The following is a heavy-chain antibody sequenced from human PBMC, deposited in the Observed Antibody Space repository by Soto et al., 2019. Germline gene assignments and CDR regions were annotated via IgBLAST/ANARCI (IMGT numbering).Heavy chain of an antibody. CDR2: ISAYDGNT. J-gene: IGHJ3*02. D-gene: IGHD2-15*01. CDR1: GYTFTSYG. Sequence: ASVKVSCKASGYTFTSYGISWVRQAPGQGLEWMGWISAYDGNTNYAQKLQGRVTMTTDTSTSTAYMELRSLRSDDTAVYYCARDGEVVVAATRAFDIWGQGTMVTVPS. V-gene: IGHV1-18*01. CDR3: ARDGEVVVAATRAFDI.